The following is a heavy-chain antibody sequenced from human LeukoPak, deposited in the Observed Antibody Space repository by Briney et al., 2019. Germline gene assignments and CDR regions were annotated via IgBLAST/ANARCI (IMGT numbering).Heavy chain of an antibody. J-gene: IGHJ3*02. Sequence: PGGSLRLSCAASGLSFRDQYFDWVRQAPGKGLEWVGRGKSKANSYSTDYAASVQGRFSISTDESSNSLYLQMNSLKTEDTALYYCVRRNFVAFDIWGQGTMVTVSS. CDR1: GLSFRDQY. CDR2: GKSKANSYST. V-gene: IGHV3-72*01. CDR3: VRRNFVAFDI.